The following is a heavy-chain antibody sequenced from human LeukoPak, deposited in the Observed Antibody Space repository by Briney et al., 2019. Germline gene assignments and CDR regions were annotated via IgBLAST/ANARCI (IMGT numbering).Heavy chain of an antibody. J-gene: IGHJ5*02. CDR1: GYSISSGYY. D-gene: IGHD6-13*01. Sequence: SETLSLTCAVSGYSISSGYYWGWIRQPPGKGLERIGFIYYSGTTNYNPSLKSRATILIDTSKNQFSLKLRSVTAADTAVYYCATQPAGPASWFDPWGQGTLVTVSP. V-gene: IGHV4-38-2*01. CDR2: IYYSGTT. CDR3: ATQPAGPASWFDP.